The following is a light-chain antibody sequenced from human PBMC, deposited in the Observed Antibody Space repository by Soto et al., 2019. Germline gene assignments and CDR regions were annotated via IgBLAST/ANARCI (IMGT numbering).Light chain of an antibody. CDR1: SSDVGGYNY. CDR3: CSYAGSPRYV. J-gene: IGLJ1*01. Sequence: HSALTQPRSVSGSPGQSVTISCTGTSSDVGGYNYVSWYQQHPGKAPKVMIYDVSERPSGVPDRFSGSKSGNTASLTISGLQAEDEADYSCCSYAGSPRYVFGTGTKLTV. V-gene: IGLV2-11*01. CDR2: DVS.